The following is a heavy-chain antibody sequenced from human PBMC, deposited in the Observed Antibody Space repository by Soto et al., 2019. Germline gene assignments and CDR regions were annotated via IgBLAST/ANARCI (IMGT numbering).Heavy chain of an antibody. CDR3: ARETYYDFWSGPYYGTDV. CDR1: GFTFSSYA. Sequence: QVQLVESGGGVVQPGRSLRLSCAASGFTFSSYAMHWVRQAPGKGLEWVAVISYDGSNKYYADSVKGRFTISRDNSKNTLYLPMNSVRAEDTAVYYCARETYYDFWSGPYYGTDVWCQGTTVTVSS. J-gene: IGHJ6*02. V-gene: IGHV3-30-3*01. CDR2: ISYDGSNK. D-gene: IGHD3-3*01.